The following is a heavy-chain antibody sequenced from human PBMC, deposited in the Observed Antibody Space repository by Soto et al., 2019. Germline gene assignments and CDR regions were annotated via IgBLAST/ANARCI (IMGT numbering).Heavy chain of an antibody. V-gene: IGHV1-46*01. CDR1: GYTFTSYY. J-gene: IGHJ5*02. Sequence: ASVKVSCKASGYTFTSYYMHWVRQAPGQGLEWMGIINPSGGSTSYAQKFQGRVTMTRDTSTSTVYMELSSLRSEDTAVYYCARVSDFWSGTHPVWFDPWGQGTLVTVSS. D-gene: IGHD3-3*01. CDR3: ARVSDFWSGTHPVWFDP. CDR2: INPSGGST.